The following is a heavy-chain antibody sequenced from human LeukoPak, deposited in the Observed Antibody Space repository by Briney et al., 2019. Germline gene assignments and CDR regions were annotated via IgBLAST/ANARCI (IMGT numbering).Heavy chain of an antibody. CDR3: ARHRRYFDVDAFDI. D-gene: IGHD3-9*01. Sequence: ASVKVSCKASGYTFTSYYMHWVRQAPGQGLEWMGIINPSGGSTSYAQKFQGRVTMTRDTSTSTVYMELSSLKASDTAMYYCARHRRYFDVDAFDIWGQGTMVTVSS. CDR1: GYTFTSYY. V-gene: IGHV1-46*01. CDR2: INPSGGST. J-gene: IGHJ3*02.